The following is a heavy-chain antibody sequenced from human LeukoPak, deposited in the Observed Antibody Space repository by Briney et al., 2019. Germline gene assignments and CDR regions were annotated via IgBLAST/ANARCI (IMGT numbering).Heavy chain of an antibody. V-gene: IGHV1-18*01. Sequence: GASVKVSCKASGYTFTSYGISWVRQAPGQGLEWMGWISAYNGNTNYAQKLQGRVTMTTDTSTSTAYMELRSLRSDDTAVYYCARVVYGSGSYYLYYFDYWGQGTLVTVSS. D-gene: IGHD3-10*01. CDR3: ARVVYGSGSYYLYYFDY. CDR2: ISAYNGNT. CDR1: GYTFTSYG. J-gene: IGHJ4*02.